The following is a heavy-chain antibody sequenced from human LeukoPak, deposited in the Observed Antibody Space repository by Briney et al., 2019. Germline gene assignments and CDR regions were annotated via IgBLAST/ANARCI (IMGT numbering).Heavy chain of an antibody. D-gene: IGHD3-3*01. CDR3: ARDRRYDFWSGYLHGYGMDV. Sequence: ASVKVSCKASGYTFTGYYMHWVRQAPGQGLEWMGWINPNSGCTNYAQKFQGWVTMTRDMSISTAYMELSRLRSDDTAVYYCARDRRYDFWSGYLHGYGMDVWGQGTTVTVSS. J-gene: IGHJ6*02. CDR2: INPNSGCT. V-gene: IGHV1-2*04. CDR1: GYTFTGYY.